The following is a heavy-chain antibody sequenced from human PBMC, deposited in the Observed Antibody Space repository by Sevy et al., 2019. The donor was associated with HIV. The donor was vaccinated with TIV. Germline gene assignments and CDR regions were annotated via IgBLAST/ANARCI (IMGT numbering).Heavy chain of an antibody. D-gene: IGHD1-26*01. CDR2: ISNAGSKT. Sequence: GGSRRLSGAVSGFPFSDYQMHGVRQSPGKGLEGLAGISNAGSKTYYADSVKGPFTFSRDNAKNTLYLHMNSLSAEDKALYYCASLIAGGYTHLFDFWGQGILVTVSS. J-gene: IGHJ4*02. CDR1: GFPFSDYQ. V-gene: IGHV3-30*03. CDR3: ASLIAGGYTHLFDF.